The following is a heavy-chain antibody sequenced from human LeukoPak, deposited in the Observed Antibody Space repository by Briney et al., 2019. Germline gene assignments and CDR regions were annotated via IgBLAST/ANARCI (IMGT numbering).Heavy chain of an antibody. V-gene: IGHV4-59*08. CDR1: GGSISSYY. J-gene: IGHJ4*02. D-gene: IGHD3-10*01. CDR2: IYYSGST. Sequence: PSETLSLTCTVSGGSISSYYWSWIRQPPGKGLEWIGYIYYSGSTYYNPSLKSRVTISVDTSKNQFSLKLSSVTAADTAVYYCASSLASGSPRGYYFDYWGQGTLVTVSS. CDR3: ASSLASGSPRGYYFDY.